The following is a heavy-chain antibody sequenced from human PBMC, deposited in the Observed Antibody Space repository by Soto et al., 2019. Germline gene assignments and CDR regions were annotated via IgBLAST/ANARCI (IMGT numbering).Heavy chain of an antibody. CDR1: GYIFTSYG. V-gene: IGHV1-18*01. Sequence: ASVKVSCKASGYIFTSYGISWVRQAPGQGLEWMGWISAHNGNTKYAQKVQGRVTMTTDTSTSTAYMELRSLRSDDTAVYYCARDLAAGMIDYWGQGTLVTVSS. CDR2: ISAHNGNT. D-gene: IGHD6-13*01. J-gene: IGHJ4*02. CDR3: ARDLAAGMIDY.